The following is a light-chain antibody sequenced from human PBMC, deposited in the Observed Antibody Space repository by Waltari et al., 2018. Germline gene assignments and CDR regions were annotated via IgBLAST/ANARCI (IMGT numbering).Light chain of an antibody. V-gene: IGLV1-44*01. Sequence: QSVLTQAPSESGTPGPRVTISCSGSSSNLGTNAVNWYQQVPGTAPKLLIYANDQRPSGVPDRFSGSKSGTSASLVISGLQAEDEADYYCAAWDDNLNGLFGGGTKLTVL. CDR2: AND. CDR1: SSNLGTNA. CDR3: AAWDDNLNGL. J-gene: IGLJ3*02.